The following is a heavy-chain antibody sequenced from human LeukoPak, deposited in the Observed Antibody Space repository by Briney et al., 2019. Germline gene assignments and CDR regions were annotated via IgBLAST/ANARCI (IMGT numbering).Heavy chain of an antibody. V-gene: IGHV3-74*01. CDR2: IKTDGSIK. CDR3: VRADGRSYGIFDS. J-gene: IGHJ4*02. Sequence: GGPLRLSCAASGFTFSTYCIHCAPQAPGKALEGVSRIKTDGSIKISTHAVKGRFPISRDNAKNTLYLQLDSLRPEDTAVYHCVRADGRSYGIFDSWGRGTLVIVSS. CDR1: GFTFSTYC. D-gene: IGHD5-18*01.